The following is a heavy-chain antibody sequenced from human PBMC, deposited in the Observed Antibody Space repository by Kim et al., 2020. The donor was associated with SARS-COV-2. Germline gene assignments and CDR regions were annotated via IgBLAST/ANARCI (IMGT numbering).Heavy chain of an antibody. V-gene: IGHV1-18*04. J-gene: IGHJ4*02. CDR2: IGAYNGNT. CDR1: GYTFTSYG. D-gene: IGHD3-22*01. Sequence: ASVKVSCKASGYTFTSYGISWVRQAPGQGLEWMGWIGAYNGNTNYAQKRQGRVTMTTDTSTSTAYMELRSLRSDDTAVYYCARDLGHDSSGRGWDYWGQGTLVTVSS. CDR3: ARDLGHDSSGRGWDY.